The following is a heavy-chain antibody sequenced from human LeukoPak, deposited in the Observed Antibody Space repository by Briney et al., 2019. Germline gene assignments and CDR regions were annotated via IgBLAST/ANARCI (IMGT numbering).Heavy chain of an antibody. CDR2: IYTSGST. V-gene: IGHV4-61*02. CDR1: GGSIRGGIYY. D-gene: IGHD6-13*01. CDR3: ARDLEYSSSWYVGAGYYYYMDV. J-gene: IGHJ6*03. Sequence: SQTLSLTCTVSGGSIRGGIYYWSWIRQPAGKGLEWIGRIYTSGSTNYNPSLKSRVTISVDTSKNQFSLNLTSVTAADTAVYYCARDLEYSSSWYVGAGYYYYMDVWGKGTTVTISS.